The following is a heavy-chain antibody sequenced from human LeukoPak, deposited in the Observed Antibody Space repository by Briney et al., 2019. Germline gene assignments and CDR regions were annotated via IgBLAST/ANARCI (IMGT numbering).Heavy chain of an antibody. CDR2: ISWNSGSI. Sequence: TGGSLRLSCAASGFTFDDYAMHWVRQAPGKGLEWVSGISWNSGSIYYADSVKGRFTISRDNAKNSLYLQMNSLRAEDTAVYYCARDAPIAAAGLFDPWGQGTLVTVSS. CDR1: GFTFDDYA. J-gene: IGHJ5*02. D-gene: IGHD6-13*01. CDR3: ARDAPIAAAGLFDP. V-gene: IGHV3-9*01.